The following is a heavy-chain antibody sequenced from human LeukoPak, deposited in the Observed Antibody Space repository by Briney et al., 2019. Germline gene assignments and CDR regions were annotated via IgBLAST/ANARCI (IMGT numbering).Heavy chain of an antibody. CDR3: ARSTVGTSCCTAVDY. J-gene: IGHJ4*02. Sequence: SGGSLRLSCAASGFTFSTYAMTWVRQAPGKGLEWVSGISAGGDRTYYADSVKGRFTVSRDNSKNTLYLQMNSLRAEDTAEHYCARSTVGTSCCTAVDYWGQGTLVTVSS. CDR1: GFTFSTYA. V-gene: IGHV3-23*01. CDR2: ISAGGDRT. D-gene: IGHD1-26*01.